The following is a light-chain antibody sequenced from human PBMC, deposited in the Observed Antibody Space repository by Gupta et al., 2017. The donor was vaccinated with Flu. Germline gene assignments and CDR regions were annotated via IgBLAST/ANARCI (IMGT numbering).Light chain of an antibody. CDR1: QNIRRY. Sequence: PSSLSASVGDRVTITCRASQNIRRYLSWYQQKPGKAPKLLIYGASTLQSGVPSTFSGSGSGTDFTLTISSLQPEDFATYYCQQSYSRPWTFGQGTEVEIK. V-gene: IGKV1-39*01. J-gene: IGKJ1*01. CDR3: QQSYSRPWT. CDR2: GAS.